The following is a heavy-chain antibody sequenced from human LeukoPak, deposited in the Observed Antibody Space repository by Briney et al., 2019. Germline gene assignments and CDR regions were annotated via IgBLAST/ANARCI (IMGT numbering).Heavy chain of an antibody. Sequence: ASETLSLTCAVYGVSFSGYYWSWIRQPPGKGLEWVGEINHSGSTNYNPSLKSRVTISVDTSKNQFSLKLSSVTAADTAVYYCARGGKYSSSFAFDYWGQGTLVTVSS. V-gene: IGHV4-34*01. CDR3: ARGGKYSSSFAFDY. D-gene: IGHD6-6*01. CDR2: INHSGST. CDR1: GVSFSGYY. J-gene: IGHJ4*02.